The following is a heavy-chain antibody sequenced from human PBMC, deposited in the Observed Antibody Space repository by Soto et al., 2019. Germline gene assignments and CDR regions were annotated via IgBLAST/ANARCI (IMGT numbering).Heavy chain of an antibody. CDR3: ASQLKPTYNWFDP. V-gene: IGHV3-11*06. CDR2: ISSISSYT. J-gene: IGHJ5*02. D-gene: IGHD6-6*01. CDR1: GFTFSDYY. Sequence: PRGSLRISCAASGFTFSDYYMSWIRQAPGKGLEWVSYISSISSYTNYADSVKGRFTISRDNAKNSLYLQMNSLRAEDTAVYYCASQLKPTYNWFDPWGQGTLVTVSS.